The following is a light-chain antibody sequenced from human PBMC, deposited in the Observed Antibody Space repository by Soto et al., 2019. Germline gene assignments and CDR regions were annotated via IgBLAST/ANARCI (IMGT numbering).Light chain of an antibody. CDR1: SSNIGAGHA. J-gene: IGLJ1*01. CDR3: AAWDDSLSGLYV. CDR2: RNN. Sequence: QSVLTQPPSVSGAPGQRVTISCTGSSSNIGAGHAVHWYQQLPGTAPKLLIYRNNQRPSGVPDRFSGSKSGTSASLAISGLRSEDEADYYCAAWDDSLSGLYVFGTGTKLTVL. V-gene: IGLV1-47*01.